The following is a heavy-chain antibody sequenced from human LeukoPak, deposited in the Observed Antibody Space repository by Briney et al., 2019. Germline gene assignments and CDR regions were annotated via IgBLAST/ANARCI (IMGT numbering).Heavy chain of an antibody. D-gene: IGHD3-22*01. Sequence: SETLSLTCTVSSGSVSSSSYYWGWIRQPPGKGLEWIGSIYYNGNTYYNPSLKSRVTISVDTSKNQFSLRLSSVTAADTAVYYCARDGYDSSGYYRVDYWGQGTLVTVSS. V-gene: IGHV4-39*07. CDR1: SGSVSSSSYY. J-gene: IGHJ4*02. CDR3: ARDGYDSSGYYRVDY. CDR2: IYYNGNT.